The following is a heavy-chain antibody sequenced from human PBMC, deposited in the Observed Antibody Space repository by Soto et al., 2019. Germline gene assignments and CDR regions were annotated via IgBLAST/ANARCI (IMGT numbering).Heavy chain of an antibody. CDR3: ARGPPRRGYSGYAKAAAGTPFDY. D-gene: IGHD5-12*01. CDR2: INHSGST. V-gene: IGHV4-34*01. CDR1: GGSFSGYY. J-gene: IGHJ4*02. Sequence: PSETLSLTCAVYGGSFSGYYWSWIRQPPGKGLEWIGEINHSGSTNYNPSLKSRVTISVDTSKNQFSLKLSSVTAADTAVYYCARGPPRRGYSGYAKAAAGTPFDYWGQGTLVTVSS.